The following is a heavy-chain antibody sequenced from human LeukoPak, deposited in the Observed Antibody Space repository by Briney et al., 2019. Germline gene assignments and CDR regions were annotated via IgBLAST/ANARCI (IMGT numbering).Heavy chain of an antibody. V-gene: IGHV1-18*01. CDR1: GFRFTRYT. CDR2: ISPYTGNT. Sequence: ASVKVSCRASGFRFTRYTISWLRQDPGQGLEWVGWISPYTGNTNYAQKVQGRVTMTTDASTNSAYMELRSLRSDDTAMYYCARVMMTVVTAHAFEIWGLGTMVTVSS. D-gene: IGHD2-21*02. J-gene: IGHJ3*02. CDR3: ARVMMTVVTAHAFEI.